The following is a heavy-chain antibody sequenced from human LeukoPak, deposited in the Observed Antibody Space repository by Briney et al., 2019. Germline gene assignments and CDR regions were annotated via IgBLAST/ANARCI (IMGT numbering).Heavy chain of an antibody. D-gene: IGHD6-19*01. CDR1: GYSINRGYY. CDR2: IWHTGST. V-gene: IGHV4-38-2*02. CDR3: ARITDLSVATDY. Sequence: SETLSLTCTVSGYSINRGYYWGWIRQPPGEGLEWIGSIWHTGSTYYNPSLKSRVTISVDTSKKQFSLKLTSVTAADTAVYYCARITDLSVATDYWGQGTLVTVSS. J-gene: IGHJ4*02.